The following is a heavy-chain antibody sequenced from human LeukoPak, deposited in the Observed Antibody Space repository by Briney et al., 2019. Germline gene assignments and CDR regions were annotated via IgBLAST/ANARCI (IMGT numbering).Heavy chain of an antibody. D-gene: IGHD3-10*01. Sequence: SETLSLTCDISGDSVSSNSAAWNWIRQSPSRGLEWLGRTYYRSKWYNDYAISVKSRMTINADTSKNQFSLQLNSVTPEDTAVYCCAKGRWALFDCWGQGTLVIVSS. V-gene: IGHV6-1*01. J-gene: IGHJ4*02. CDR3: AKGRWALFDC. CDR1: GDSVSSNSAA. CDR2: TYYRSKWYN.